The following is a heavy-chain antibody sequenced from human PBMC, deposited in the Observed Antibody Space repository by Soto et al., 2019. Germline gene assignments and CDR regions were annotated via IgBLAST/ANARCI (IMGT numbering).Heavy chain of an antibody. Sequence: EVQLLESGGGLVQPGRSLRLSCAASGLTFSNYGMKWVRQAPGKGLEWVSGIDGTGGSTYYADSVQGRFTISRDNSKNTLNLHMNSLRAEDTAIDYCAAGLDYWGQGILVTVSS. V-gene: IGHV3-23*01. CDR3: AAGLDY. J-gene: IGHJ4*02. CDR2: IDGTGGST. CDR1: GLTFSNYG.